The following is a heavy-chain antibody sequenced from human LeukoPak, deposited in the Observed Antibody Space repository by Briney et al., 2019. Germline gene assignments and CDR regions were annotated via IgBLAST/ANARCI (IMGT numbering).Heavy chain of an antibody. V-gene: IGHV1-8*01. CDR1: GYTFTSYD. D-gene: IGHD1-1*01. Sequence: ASVKVSCKASGYTFTSYDINWVRQATGQGLEWMGWMNPDSGNRGYAQKFQGRVSMTRNTSISTAYMELSSLRSEDTAVYYCARGRKTGTTEWFDPWGQGTLVAVSS. J-gene: IGHJ5*02. CDR2: MNPDSGNR. CDR3: ARGRKTGTTEWFDP.